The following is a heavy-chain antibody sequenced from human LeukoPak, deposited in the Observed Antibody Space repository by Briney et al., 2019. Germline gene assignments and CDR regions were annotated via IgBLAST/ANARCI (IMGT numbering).Heavy chain of an antibody. CDR3: ARFCRGGTCYLGTFDY. CDR1: GYSFTGYY. Sequence: ASVKVSCKASGYSFTGYYIHWVRQAPGQGLEWMGWINPNSGGTNYVQKFQGRITTTRDTSISTAYMELSRLRSDDTAVYYCARFCRGGTCYLGTFDYWGQGSLVTVSS. J-gene: IGHJ4*02. D-gene: IGHD2-15*01. V-gene: IGHV1-2*02. CDR2: INPNSGGT.